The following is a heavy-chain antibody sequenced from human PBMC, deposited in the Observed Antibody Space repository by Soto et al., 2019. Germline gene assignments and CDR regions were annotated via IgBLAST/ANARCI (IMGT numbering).Heavy chain of an antibody. J-gene: IGHJ4*02. V-gene: IGHV1-46*01. CDR1: GYTFTSYY. CDR2: INPSGGST. CDR3: ARGPNYYDSSGNFGY. D-gene: IGHD3-22*01. Sequence: QVQLVQSGAEVKKPGASVKVSCKASGYTFTSYYMHWVRQAPGQGLEWMGIINPSGGSTSYAQKFQGRVTMTRDTSTSTDYMELSSLRSEQTAVYYCARGPNYYDSSGNFGYWDQGTLVTVSS.